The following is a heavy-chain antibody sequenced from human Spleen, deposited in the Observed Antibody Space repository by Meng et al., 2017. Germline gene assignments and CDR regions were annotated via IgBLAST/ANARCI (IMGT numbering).Heavy chain of an antibody. CDR3: ARDEDISAAGKLFGDY. V-gene: IGHV1-2*06. CDR1: GYTFPDYW. Sequence: QVQLGQPGPEVKKPGASVKVSCKASGYTFPDYWLHWVRRAPGQGLEWMGRINPKSGDTHYAQRFQGRVTMTGDTSISTAYMELSGLRSDDTAMYYCARDEDISAAGKLFGDYWGQGTLVTVSS. D-gene: IGHD6-13*01. CDR2: INPKSGDT. J-gene: IGHJ4*02.